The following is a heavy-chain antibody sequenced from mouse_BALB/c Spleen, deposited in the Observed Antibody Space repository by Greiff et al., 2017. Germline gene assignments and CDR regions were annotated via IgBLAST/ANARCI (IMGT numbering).Heavy chain of an antibody. Sequence: VQLQQSGAELVKPGASVKLSCTASGFNIKDTYMHWVKQRPEQGLEWIGRIDPANGNTKYDPKFQGKATITADTSSNTAYLQLRSLTSEDTAVYYCTRWGNTAWLAYWGQGTLVTVSA. CDR1: GFNIKDTY. CDR2: IDPANGNT. D-gene: IGHD1-1*01. J-gene: IGHJ3*01. V-gene: IGHV14-3*02. CDR3: TRWGNTAWLAY.